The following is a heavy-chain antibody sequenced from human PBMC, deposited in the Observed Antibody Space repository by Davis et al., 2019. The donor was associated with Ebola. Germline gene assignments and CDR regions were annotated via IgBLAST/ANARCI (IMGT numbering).Heavy chain of an antibody. CDR1: EYTLTELP. D-gene: IGHD5-18*01. J-gene: IGHJ6*02. CDR3: ATGEYSYGRDYYFGIDV. CDR2: FDPEDGET. V-gene: IGHV1-24*01. Sequence: ASVKVSCKVYEYTLTELPMHWVRQAPGKGLEWMGGFDPEDGETSYAQKFQGRVTMTEDTSTDTAYMELSRLRSEDTAVYYCATGEYSYGRDYYFGIDVWGQGTTVTVSS.